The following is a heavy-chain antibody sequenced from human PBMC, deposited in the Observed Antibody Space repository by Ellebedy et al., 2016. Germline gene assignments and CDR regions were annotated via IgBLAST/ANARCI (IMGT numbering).Heavy chain of an antibody. J-gene: IGHJ4*02. V-gene: IGHV1-18*01. CDR3: ARASKEHLYYSGSGSFSFDF. CDR2: ISPYNRNT. Sequence: ASVKVSCXASGYTFTDYGVAWVRQAPGLGLEWMGWISPYNRNTIYAQKFQGRVTLTTETSTSTAYMEVKSLRSDDTAVYYCARASKEHLYYSGSGSFSFDFWGQGTLVTLSS. CDR1: GYTFTDYG. D-gene: IGHD3-10*01.